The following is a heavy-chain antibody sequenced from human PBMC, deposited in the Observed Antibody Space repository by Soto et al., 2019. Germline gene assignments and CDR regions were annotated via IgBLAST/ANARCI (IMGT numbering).Heavy chain of an antibody. CDR1: GYTFTSYA. J-gene: IGHJ5*02. V-gene: IGHV1-3*01. D-gene: IGHD6-19*01. CDR2: INAGNGNT. Sequence: ASVKVSCKASGYTFTSYAMHWVRQAPGQRLEWMGWINAGNGNTKYSQKLQGRVTITRDTSASTAYMELSSLRSEDTAVYYCARGVAGPLHWFDPWGQGTLVSVSS. CDR3: ARGVAGPLHWFDP.